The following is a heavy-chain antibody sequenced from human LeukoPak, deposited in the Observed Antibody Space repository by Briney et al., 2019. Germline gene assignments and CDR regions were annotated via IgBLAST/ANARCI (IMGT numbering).Heavy chain of an antibody. J-gene: IGHJ6*02. CDR2: INTYNGDT. D-gene: IGHD2-2*01. Sequence: ASVKVSCKASGYTFTTYAVSWVRQAPGQGLEWMGRINTYNGDTDYAQNVRGRAIMTTDTSTSTGYMELRSLRSDDTAVYYCARDGVVIRGAFTLSYNAMDVWGQGTTVAVSS. CDR1: GYTFTTYA. V-gene: IGHV1-18*01. CDR3: ARDGVVIRGAFTLSYNAMDV.